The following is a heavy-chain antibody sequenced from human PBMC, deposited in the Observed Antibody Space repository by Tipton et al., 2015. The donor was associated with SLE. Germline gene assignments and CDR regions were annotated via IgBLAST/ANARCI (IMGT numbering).Heavy chain of an antibody. V-gene: IGHV3-30*03. D-gene: IGHD1-26*01. CDR1: GFTFSSYG. CDR3: ARALVGAYDY. J-gene: IGHJ4*02. Sequence: SLRLSCAASGFTFSSYGMHWVRQAPGKGLEWVTVISYDGSNKYYADSVKGRFTISRDNSKNTVYLQMNSLRAEDTAVYYCARALVGAYDYWGQGTLVTVSS. CDR2: ISYDGSNK.